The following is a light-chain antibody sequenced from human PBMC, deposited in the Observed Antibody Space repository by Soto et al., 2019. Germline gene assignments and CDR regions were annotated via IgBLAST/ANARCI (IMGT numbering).Light chain of an antibody. CDR2: DVS. Sequence: QSALTQPASVSGSPGQSITISCTGTSSDVGGSNYVSWYQQLPGKAPKLMIYDVSDRPSGVSNRFSGSKSGNTASLTISGLQAEDEADYYCSSYTSSVTVAFGGGTKVTVL. J-gene: IGLJ2*01. CDR1: SSDVGGSNY. V-gene: IGLV2-14*01. CDR3: SSYTSSVTVA.